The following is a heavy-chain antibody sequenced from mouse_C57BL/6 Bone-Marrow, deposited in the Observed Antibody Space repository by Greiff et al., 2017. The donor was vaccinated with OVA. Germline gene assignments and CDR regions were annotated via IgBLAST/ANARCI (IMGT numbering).Heavy chain of an antibody. CDR2: SRNKANDYTT. J-gene: IGHJ1*03. CDR1: GFTFSDFY. V-gene: IGHV7-1*01. Sequence: EVMLVESGGGLVQSGRSLRLSCATSGFTFSDFYMEWVRQAPGKGLEWIAASRNKANDYTTEYSASVKGRFIVSRDTSQSILYLQMNALRAEDTAIYYCARDGRGNSYFDVWGTGTTVTVSS. CDR3: ARDGRGNSYFDV.